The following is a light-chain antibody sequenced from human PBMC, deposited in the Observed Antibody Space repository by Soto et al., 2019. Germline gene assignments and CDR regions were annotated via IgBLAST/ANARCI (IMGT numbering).Light chain of an antibody. J-gene: IGLJ3*02. V-gene: IGLV2-14*01. CDR1: SSDVGGYHY. CDR3: GTWDSSLSAGV. CDR2: EVS. Sequence: QSALTQPASVSGSPGQSITISCTGSSSDVGGYHYVSWYQQYPGEAPKLVISEVSNRPSGIPDRFSGSKSGTSATLGITGLQTGDEADYYCGTWDSSLSAGVFGGGTKLTVL.